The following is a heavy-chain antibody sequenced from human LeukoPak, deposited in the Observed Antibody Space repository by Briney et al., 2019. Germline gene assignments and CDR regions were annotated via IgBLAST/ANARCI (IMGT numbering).Heavy chain of an antibody. J-gene: IGHJ6*04. CDR1: GFTFSSYS. CDR2: ISSSSHYI. Sequence: GGSLRLSCAASGFTFSSYSLNWVRQAPGMGLEWVSSISSSSHYIYYADSVEGRFTISRDNAKNSLYLQMNSLRAEDTAVYYCAELGITMIGGVWGKGTTVTISS. V-gene: IGHV3-21*01. CDR3: AELGITMIGGV. D-gene: IGHD3-10*02.